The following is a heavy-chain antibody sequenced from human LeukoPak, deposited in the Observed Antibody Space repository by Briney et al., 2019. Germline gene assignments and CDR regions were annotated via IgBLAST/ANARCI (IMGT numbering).Heavy chain of an antibody. Sequence: GGSLRLSCAASGFTFSSYGMHWVRQAPGKGLEWVAFIRYDGSNKYYADSVKGRFTISRDNSKNTLYLQMNSLRAEDTAVYYCAKAPGWFGELLSTYHYYYMDVWGKGTTATVS. CDR2: IRYDGSNK. J-gene: IGHJ6*03. D-gene: IGHD3-10*01. CDR3: AKAPGWFGELLSTYHYYYMDV. CDR1: GFTFSSYG. V-gene: IGHV3-30*02.